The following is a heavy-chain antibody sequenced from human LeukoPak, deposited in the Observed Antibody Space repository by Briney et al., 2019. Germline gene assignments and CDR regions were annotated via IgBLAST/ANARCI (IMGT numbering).Heavy chain of an antibody. J-gene: IGHJ4*02. V-gene: IGHV3-21*01. CDR1: GFTFSTYA. CDR2: ITGDSAYI. CDR3: AKAPPGTPYQFDY. D-gene: IGHD2-2*01. Sequence: GGSLRLSCAASGFTFSTYAMNWVRQAPGEGLKWVSCITGDSAYIYYADSVKGRFTISRDNAKNSLYLQMNSLRAEDTAVYYCAKAPPGTPYQFDYWGQGTLVTVSS.